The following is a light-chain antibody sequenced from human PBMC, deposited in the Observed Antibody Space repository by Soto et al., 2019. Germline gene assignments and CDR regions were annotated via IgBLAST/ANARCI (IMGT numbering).Light chain of an antibody. Sequence: QPVLTQSPSASASLGASVKHTCTLSSGHSSYAIAWHQQQSEKGPRYLMKLNSDGSHSKGDGITDRFSGSSSGAARYLTISSLQSEDEADYYCQTWGTGIPWVFGGGTKLTVL. V-gene: IGLV4-69*01. CDR1: SGHSSYA. CDR3: QTWGTGIPWV. J-gene: IGLJ3*02. CDR2: LNSDGSH.